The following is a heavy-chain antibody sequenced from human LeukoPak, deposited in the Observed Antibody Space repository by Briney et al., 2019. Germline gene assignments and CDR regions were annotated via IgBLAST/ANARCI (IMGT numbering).Heavy chain of an antibody. CDR1: GFTVSNYY. D-gene: IGHD4/OR15-4a*01. Sequence: GRCLSPSCAPSGFTVSNYYIGWVRQPAREGREWVSYMRRVGTNIYYADSLTGRFTISRDNAKNSLYLQVNSLIVEDTAVYYCARDLKDDYPEDAFNLWGQGTMVTVSS. CDR3: ARDLKDDYPEDAFNL. J-gene: IGHJ3*01. CDR2: MRRVGTNI. V-gene: IGHV3-11*04.